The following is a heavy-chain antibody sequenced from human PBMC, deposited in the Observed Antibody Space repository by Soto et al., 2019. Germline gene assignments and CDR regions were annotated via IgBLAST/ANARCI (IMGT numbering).Heavy chain of an antibody. Sequence: PSETLSLTFAVYGGSFSGYYWSWIRQPPGKGLEWIGEINHSGSTNYNPSLKSRVTISVDTSKNQFSLKLSSVTAADTAVYYCARGRWDSSGWDNYYFDYWGQGTLVTVSS. CDR3: ARGRWDSSGWDNYYFDY. CDR1: GGSFSGYY. D-gene: IGHD6-19*01. V-gene: IGHV4-34*01. J-gene: IGHJ4*02. CDR2: INHSGST.